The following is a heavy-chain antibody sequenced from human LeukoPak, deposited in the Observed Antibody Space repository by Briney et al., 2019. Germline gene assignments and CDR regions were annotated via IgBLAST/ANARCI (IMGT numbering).Heavy chain of an antibody. CDR1: GYSFTSYW. J-gene: IGHJ4*02. CDR3: AIDDLTGYVY. CDR2: IDPRDSYT. V-gene: IGHV5-10-1*01. D-gene: IGHD3-9*01. Sequence: GGALRISCKGSGYSFTSYWISWVRQMPGKGLEGMGRIDPRDSYTNYSPSFQGHVTLSADRSISTAYLQWSSLKASDTAMYYCAIDDLTGYVYWGQGTLLTVSS.